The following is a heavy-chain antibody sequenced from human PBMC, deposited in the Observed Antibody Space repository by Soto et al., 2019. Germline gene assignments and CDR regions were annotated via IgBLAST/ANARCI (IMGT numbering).Heavy chain of an antibody. J-gene: IGHJ4*02. CDR3: GRDRDQGDPRYLDY. CDR1: GNFCSHFG. V-gene: IGHV1-18*01. D-gene: IGHD3-16*01. CDR2: INGHTGST. Sequence: QVQLVQSGAEVKRPGASVKVSCKTPGNFCSHFGISWVRQAPGQGLEWMGWINGHTGSTNYAPKFRGRVTMTTDTSTGILYMELSRLTSDDTAGYYCGRDRDQGDPRYLDYWGQGTLVSVPA.